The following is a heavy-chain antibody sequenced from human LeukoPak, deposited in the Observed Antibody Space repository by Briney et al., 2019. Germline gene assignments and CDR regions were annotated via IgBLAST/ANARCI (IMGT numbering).Heavy chain of an antibody. CDR2: ISSSSSYI. Sequence: GGSLRLSCAASGFTFSSYSMNWVRQAPGKGLDGVSSISSSSSYIYYADSVKGRFTISRDNAKNSLYLQMNSLRAEDTAVYYCARDSDFGVVLDYWGQGTLVTVSS. D-gene: IGHD3-3*01. CDR1: GFTFSSYS. J-gene: IGHJ4*02. V-gene: IGHV3-21*01. CDR3: ARDSDFGVVLDY.